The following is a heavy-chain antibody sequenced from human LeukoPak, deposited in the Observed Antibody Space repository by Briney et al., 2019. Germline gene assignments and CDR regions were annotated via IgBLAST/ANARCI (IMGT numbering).Heavy chain of an antibody. D-gene: IGHD6-6*01. J-gene: IGHJ4*02. CDR2: IYYSGST. CDR3: ARVSTQLVPVY. CDR1: GGSITSYF. Sequence: SETLSLTCTVSGGSITSYFWTWFRQPPGKGLEWIGYIYYSGSTNYNPSLKSRVTISVDTSKNQFSLKLSSVTAADTAVYYCARVSTQLVPVYWGQGTLVTVSS. V-gene: IGHV4-59*01.